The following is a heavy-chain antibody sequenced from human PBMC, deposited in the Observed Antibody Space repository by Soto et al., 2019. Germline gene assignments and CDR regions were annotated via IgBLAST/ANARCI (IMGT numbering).Heavy chain of an antibody. D-gene: IGHD6-6*01. CDR3: ARSFSSSSGNDWFDP. V-gene: IGHV4-30-2*01. Sequence: QLQLQESGSGLVKPSQTLSLTCAVSGGSISSGGYSWSWIRLPPGKGLEWIGYIYHTGSTYYNPSLKSRVPISVDRSKNQFSLNLSSVTAADTALYYCARSFSSSSGNDWFDPWGQGTLVTVSS. J-gene: IGHJ5*02. CDR2: IYHTGST. CDR1: GGSISSGGYS.